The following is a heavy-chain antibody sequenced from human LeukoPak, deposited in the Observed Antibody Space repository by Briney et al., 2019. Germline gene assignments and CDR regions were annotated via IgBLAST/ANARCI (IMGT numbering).Heavy chain of an antibody. CDR1: GYSISSGYY. V-gene: IGHV4-38-2*01. Sequence: SETLSLTCAVSGYSISSGYYWGWIRQPPGKGLEWIGSIYHSGSTYYNPSLKSRVTISVDTSKNQFPLKLSSVTAADTAVYYCARHVLRGNSFHYFDYWGQGTLVTVSS. CDR3: ARHVLRGNSFHYFDY. J-gene: IGHJ4*02. D-gene: IGHD4-23*01. CDR2: IYHSGST.